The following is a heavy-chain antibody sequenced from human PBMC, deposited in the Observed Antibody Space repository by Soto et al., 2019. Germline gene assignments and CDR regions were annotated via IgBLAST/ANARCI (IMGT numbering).Heavy chain of an antibody. CDR2: ISSSSSTI. CDR1: GFTFSSYS. CDR3: ARELLWFGESNYYYYGMDV. V-gene: IGHV3-48*02. Sequence: GGSLRLSCAASGFTFSSYSMNWVRQAPGKGLEWVSYISSSSSTIYYADTVKGRFTISRDNAKNSLYLQMNSLRDEDTAVYYCARELLWFGESNYYYYGMDVWGQGTTVTVSS. J-gene: IGHJ6*02. D-gene: IGHD3-10*01.